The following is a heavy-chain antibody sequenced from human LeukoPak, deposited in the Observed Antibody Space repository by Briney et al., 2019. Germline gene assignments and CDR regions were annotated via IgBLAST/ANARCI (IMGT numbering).Heavy chain of an antibody. V-gene: IGHV3-23*01. CDR2: ISGNNPTK. D-gene: IGHD6-25*01. CDR3: AKGLDTYSSRYLNRIFDS. J-gene: IGHJ5*01. CDR1: GLTLTTFD. Sequence: GGSLRLSCTASGLTLTTFDMVWVCQAPGRGLEWVSIISGNNPTKIYADSVKGRFTISRDDLKNTIYLQMDSLRDEDTAFYYCAKGLDTYSSRYLNRIFDSWGQGTLVTVSS.